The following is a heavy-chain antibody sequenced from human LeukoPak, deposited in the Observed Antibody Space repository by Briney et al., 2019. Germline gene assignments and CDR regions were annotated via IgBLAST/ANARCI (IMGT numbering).Heavy chain of an antibody. J-gene: IGHJ4*02. Sequence: SETLSLTCTVSGGSISNSSFYWGWIRQPPGKGLEWIGNIYYRGSTYYNSSLKSRVSISVDTSKNYFSLKVSSVTAADTAVYYCARLFLRFGEFSFDYWGQGTLVTVAS. V-gene: IGHV4-39*02. CDR1: GGSISNSSFY. D-gene: IGHD3-10*01. CDR3: ARLFLRFGEFSFDY. CDR2: IYYRGST.